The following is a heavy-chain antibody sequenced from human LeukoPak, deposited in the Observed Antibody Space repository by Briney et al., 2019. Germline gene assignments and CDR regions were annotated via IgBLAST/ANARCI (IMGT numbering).Heavy chain of an antibody. CDR3: ARDGPYYYDSSGYYPLDP. D-gene: IGHD3-22*01. CDR1: GYTFTSYG. Sequence: GASVTVSFKASGYTFTSYGISWVRQAPGQGLEWMGWISAYNGNTNYAQKLQGRVTMTTDTSTSTAYMELRSLRSDDTAVYYCARDGPYYYDSSGYYPLDPWGQGTLVTVSS. V-gene: IGHV1-18*01. CDR2: ISAYNGNT. J-gene: IGHJ5*02.